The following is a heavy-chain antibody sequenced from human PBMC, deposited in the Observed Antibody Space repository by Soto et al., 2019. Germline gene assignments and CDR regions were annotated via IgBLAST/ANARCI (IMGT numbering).Heavy chain of an antibody. V-gene: IGHV1-69*01. CDR1: GGTFSGYA. CDR3: ARDPRSITGTTSSEDFQH. J-gene: IGHJ1*01. D-gene: IGHD1-1*01. CDR2: IIPIFGIT. Sequence: QARLMQSGAEVKEPGSSVKVSCKASGGTFSGYAMSWVRQAPGQGLEWLGGIIPIFGITNYAQKFQNRLTIAADESSATVYMDLRSLTSEDLAIYYCARDPRSITGTTSSEDFQHWGQGTLVSVS.